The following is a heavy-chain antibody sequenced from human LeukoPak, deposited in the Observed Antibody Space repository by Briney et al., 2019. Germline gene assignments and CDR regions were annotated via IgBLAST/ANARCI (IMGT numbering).Heavy chain of an antibody. V-gene: IGHV5-51*01. Sequence: KNGESLKISGKVSGYSFTNYCIGWVRQMPGKGVEWMGIIYPGDSGPTYSPSFQGQVTISVDKSINTSYLQWSSLQASDTAMYYCGMSGDRVPLQDDVFDVWGQGTMVTVST. CDR3: GMSGDRVPLQDDVFDV. CDR1: GYSFTNYC. J-gene: IGHJ3*01. D-gene: IGHD1-26*01. CDR2: IYPGDSGP.